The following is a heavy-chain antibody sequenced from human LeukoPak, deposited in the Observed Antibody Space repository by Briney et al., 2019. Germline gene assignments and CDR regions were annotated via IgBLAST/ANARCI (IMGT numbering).Heavy chain of an antibody. CDR2: MNPNSGNT. D-gene: IGHD1-1*01. V-gene: IGHV1-8*01. J-gene: IGHJ4*02. CDR3: ARGPNWNAWIYYLDY. CDR1: GYTFTSYD. Sequence: SSVKVSCKASGYTFTSYDINWVRQATGQGLEWMGWMNPNSGNTGYAQKFQGRVTMTRDTSISTAYMELSSLRSEDTAVYYCARGPNWNAWIYYLDYWGQGTLVTVSS.